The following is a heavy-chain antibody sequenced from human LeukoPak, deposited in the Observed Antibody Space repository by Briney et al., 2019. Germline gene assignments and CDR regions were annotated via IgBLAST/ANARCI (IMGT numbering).Heavy chain of an antibody. Sequence: GGSLRLSCAASGFTFSSYGMHWVRQAPGKGLEWVAVIWYDGSNKYYADSVKGRFTISRGNSKNTLYLQMNSLRAEDTAVYYCARTNYYDSSGYEYWGQGTLVTVSS. V-gene: IGHV3-33*01. CDR3: ARTNYYDSSGYEY. CDR1: GFTFSSYG. D-gene: IGHD3-22*01. CDR2: IWYDGSNK. J-gene: IGHJ4*02.